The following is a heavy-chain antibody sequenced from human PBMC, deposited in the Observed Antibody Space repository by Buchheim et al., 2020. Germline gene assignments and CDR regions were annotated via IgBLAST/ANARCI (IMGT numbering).Heavy chain of an antibody. CDR3: ARGSGVRRSYSDLPPSSYFDY. J-gene: IGHJ4*02. CDR2: IRQDGSEK. V-gene: IGHV3-7*01. D-gene: IGHD6-6*01. CDR1: GFTFSNYW. Sequence: EVQLVESGGGLVQPGGSLRLSCSASGFTFSNYWMSWVRQAPGEGLEWVANIRQDGSEKYNVDSVKGRFIISRDNDFNSLYLQMKSLRAEDTAVYYCARGSGVRRSYSDLPPSSYFDYWGQGSL.